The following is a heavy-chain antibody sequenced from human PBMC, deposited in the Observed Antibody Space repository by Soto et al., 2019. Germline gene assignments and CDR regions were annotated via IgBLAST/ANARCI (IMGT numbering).Heavy chain of an antibody. CDR2: IYYSGST. V-gene: IGHV4-61*01. CDR3: ARAPDYSSPLDY. J-gene: IGHJ4*01. Sequence: QVQLQESGPGLVKPSETLSLTCTVSGGSVSSGSYYWSGIRQRPGKGLERFGYIYYSGSTNYNPPLNSRVSIAQNRSKHKSTQKPTSVSATHQAVNYCARAPDYSSPLDYWRKRTLVT. D-gene: IGHD6-19*01. CDR1: GGSVSSGSYY.